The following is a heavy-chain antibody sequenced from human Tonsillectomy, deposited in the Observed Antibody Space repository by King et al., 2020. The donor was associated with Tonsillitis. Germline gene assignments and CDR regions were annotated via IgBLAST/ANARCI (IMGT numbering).Heavy chain of an antibody. D-gene: IGHD5-12*01. J-gene: IGHJ6*03. Sequence: GEMGGSGDEVKKPGSSVKVSCKTSGGTFSSYPFSWVRQAPGQGLEWMGGSLPICGTTNYAKKFQGRVTITADESTSTAYMELTSLRSEDTAVYYCARLSMLATIDGVGNYYYSYFMDVWGEGTTVTVSS. CDR1: GGTFSSYP. CDR3: ARLSMLATIDGVGNYYYSYFMDV. CDR2: SLPICGTT. V-gene: IGHV1-69*01.